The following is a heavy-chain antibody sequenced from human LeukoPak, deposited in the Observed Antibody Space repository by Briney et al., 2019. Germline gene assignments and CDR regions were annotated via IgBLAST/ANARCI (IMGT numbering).Heavy chain of an antibody. Sequence: PSEILSLTCAVYGGSFSGYYWSWIRQPPGKGLEWIGEINHSGSTNYNPSLKSRVTISVDTSKNQFSLKLSSVTAADTAVYYCARAHYDYVWGSYPSNWFDPWGQGTLVTVSS. J-gene: IGHJ5*02. CDR3: ARAHYDYVWGSYPSNWFDP. CDR2: INHSGST. V-gene: IGHV4-34*01. D-gene: IGHD3-16*02. CDR1: GGSFSGYY.